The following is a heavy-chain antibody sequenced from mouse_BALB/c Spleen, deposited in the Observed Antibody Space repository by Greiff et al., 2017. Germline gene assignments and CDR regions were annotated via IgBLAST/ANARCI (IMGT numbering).Heavy chain of an antibody. J-gene: IGHJ4*01. V-gene: IGHV14-3*02. CDR3: ASLYGSSLYYAMDY. D-gene: IGHD1-1*01. Sequence: EVKVEESGAELVKPGASVKLSCTASGFNIKDTYMHWVKQRPEQGLEWIGRIDPANGNTKYDPKFQGKATITADTSSNTAYLQLSSLTSEDTAVYYCASLYGSSLYYAMDYWGQGTSVTVSS. CDR1: GFNIKDTY. CDR2: IDPANGNT.